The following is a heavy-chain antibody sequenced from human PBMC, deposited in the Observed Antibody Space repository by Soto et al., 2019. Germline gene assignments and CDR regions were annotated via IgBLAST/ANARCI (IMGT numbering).Heavy chain of an antibody. D-gene: IGHD1-1*01. CDR2: VIPIIGEG. V-gene: IGHV1-69*02. Sequence: QVQLVQSGAEVKEPGSSVKVSCKVSGGTFSSQTINWVRQVPGQGLEWMGSVIPIIGEGKYAQSFLGRVTIPGERYRSTAYWELGSLRSGDTAVYYCARPAVNDLDADSSAFDIWGQGTMVTVSS. CDR1: GGTFSSQT. CDR3: ARPAVNDLDADSSAFDI. J-gene: IGHJ3*02.